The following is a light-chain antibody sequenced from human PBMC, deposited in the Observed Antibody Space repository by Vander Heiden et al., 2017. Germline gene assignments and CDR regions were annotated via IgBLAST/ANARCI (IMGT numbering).Light chain of an antibody. V-gene: IGLV2-14*03. CDR3: SSYTSITTLV. J-gene: IGLJ1*01. Sequence: QSALTQPASMSGSPGQSITISCTGTSSDVGLYNYVSWYQQLPGKAPEVLIHDVSTRPSGVSHRFSGSKSGNTASLTISGLQTEDEAHYYCSSYTSITTLVFGTGTKVTVL. CDR2: DVS. CDR1: SSDVGLYNY.